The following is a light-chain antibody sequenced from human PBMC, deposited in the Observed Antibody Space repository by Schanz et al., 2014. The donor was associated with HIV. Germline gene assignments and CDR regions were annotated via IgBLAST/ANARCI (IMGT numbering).Light chain of an antibody. CDR2: GAS. J-gene: IGKJ2*03. Sequence: EIVVTQSPGTVSLSPGARAILSCRASQSVRSNFLAWYQQKPGQAPRLLIHGASSRATGIPDRFSGSGSGTDFRLTISRLEPEDFAVYYCQQYGSSPRYSFGQGTKLEIK. CDR1: QSVRSNF. CDR3: QQYGSSPRYS. V-gene: IGKV3-20*01.